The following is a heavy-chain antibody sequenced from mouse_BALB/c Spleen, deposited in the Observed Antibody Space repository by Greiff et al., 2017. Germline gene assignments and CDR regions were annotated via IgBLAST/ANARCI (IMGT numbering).Heavy chain of an antibody. V-gene: IGHV5-6-5*01. D-gene: IGHD2-1*01. CDR2: ISSGGST. CDR3: ARGGGNYGFDY. Sequence: EVMLVESGGGLVKPGGSLKLSCAASGFTFSSYAMSWVRQTPEKRLEWVASISSGGSTYYPDSVKGRFTISRDNARNILYLQMSSLRSEDTAMYYCARGGGNYGFDYWGQGTTLTVSS. CDR1: GFTFSSYA. J-gene: IGHJ2*01.